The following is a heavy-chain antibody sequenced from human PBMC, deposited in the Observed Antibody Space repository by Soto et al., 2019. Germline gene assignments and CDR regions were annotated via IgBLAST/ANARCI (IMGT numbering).Heavy chain of an antibody. CDR2: IKQDGSEK. D-gene: IGHD2-2*01. Sequence: GGYLRLSCAASGFTVSTHYMSWVRQAPGKGLEWVANIKQDGSEKYYVDSVKGRFTISRDNAKNSLYLQMNSLRAEDTAVYYCARIRSSSYIIYYWGQGTLVTVSS. V-gene: IGHV3-7*01. CDR3: ARIRSSSYIIYY. CDR1: GFTVSTHY. J-gene: IGHJ4*02.